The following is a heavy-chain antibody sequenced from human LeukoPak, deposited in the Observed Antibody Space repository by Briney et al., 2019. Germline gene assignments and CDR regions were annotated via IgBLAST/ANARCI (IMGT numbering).Heavy chain of an antibody. CDR3: ARGVVTATIYYGMDV. D-gene: IGHD2-21*02. CDR2: INPNSGGT. V-gene: IGHV1-2*04. Sequence: ASVKVSCKASGYTFTGYYMHWVRQAPGQGLEWMGWINPNSGGTNYAQKFQGWVTMTRDTSISTAYMELSRLRSDDTAVYYCARGVVTATIYYGMDVWGQGTTVTVSS. J-gene: IGHJ6*02. CDR1: GYTFTGYY.